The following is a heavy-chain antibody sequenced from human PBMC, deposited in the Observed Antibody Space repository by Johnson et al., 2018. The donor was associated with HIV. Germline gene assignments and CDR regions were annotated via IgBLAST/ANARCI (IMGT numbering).Heavy chain of an antibody. V-gene: IGHV3-20*04. D-gene: IGHD1-26*01. CDR2: LNWNGGST. CDR1: GFTFDDYG. Sequence: VQLVESGGGVVRPGGSLRLSCAVSGFTFDDYGMSWVRQVPGKGLEWVSGLNWNGGSTGYADSVKGRFTISRDNSSNTLLLPMNSLSAEDTAVYYCTTDHSPPNRYIGSYAGLSGRDVFDIWGPGTMVTVSS. CDR3: TTDHSPPNRYIGSYAGLSGRDVFDI. J-gene: IGHJ3*02.